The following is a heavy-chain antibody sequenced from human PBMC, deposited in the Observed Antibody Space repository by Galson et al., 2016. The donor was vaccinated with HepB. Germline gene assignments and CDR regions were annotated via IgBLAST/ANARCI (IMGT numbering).Heavy chain of an antibody. CDR2: IIPIFRTM. Sequence: SVKVSCKASGGTFSSYSISWVRQAPGQGLEWMGGIIPIFRTMTRAAKFQGRLTITADEATTTAYMELRSLRSEDTAVYYCARGGFYDFWNGYPSKNHYLYYYVMDVWGQGTLVIVSS. D-gene: IGHD3-3*01. CDR1: GGTFSSYS. J-gene: IGHJ6*02. V-gene: IGHV1-69*13. CDR3: ARGGFYDFWNGYPSKNHYLYYYVMDV.